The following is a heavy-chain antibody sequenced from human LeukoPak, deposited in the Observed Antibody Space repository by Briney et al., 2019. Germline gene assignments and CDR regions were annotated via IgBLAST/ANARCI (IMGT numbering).Heavy chain of an antibody. Sequence: GESLKISCKASGYNFTTYWIGWVRQMPGKGLEWMGIIYPGDSDTRYSPSFQGQVTVSADKSISTAYLQWSSLKASDTAIYYCVRKETYLDYWGQGTLVTVSS. J-gene: IGHJ4*02. CDR2: IYPGDSDT. D-gene: IGHD5-24*01. CDR3: VRKETYLDY. CDR1: GYNFTTYW. V-gene: IGHV5-51*01.